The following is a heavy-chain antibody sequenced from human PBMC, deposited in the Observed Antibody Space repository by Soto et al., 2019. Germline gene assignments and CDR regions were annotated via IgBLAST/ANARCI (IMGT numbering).Heavy chain of an antibody. CDR3: AKELGMIGKGGVDL. J-gene: IGHJ3*01. D-gene: IGHD2-21*01. CDR1: GFTFSSYA. Sequence: EVHLLESGGGLVQPGGSLTLSCAASGFTFSSYAMSWVRQAPGKGLEWVSAISGGGGDSTYYADSVKGRLIISKDNSKTTLYRRMGSLCAAETAVYYCAKELGMIGKGGVDLWGQGTMVTVSS. V-gene: IGHV3-23*01. CDR2: ISGGGGDST.